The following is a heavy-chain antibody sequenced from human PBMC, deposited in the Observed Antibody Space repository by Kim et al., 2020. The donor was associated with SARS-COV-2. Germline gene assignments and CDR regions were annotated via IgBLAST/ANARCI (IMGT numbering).Heavy chain of an antibody. V-gene: IGHV3-23*03. Sequence: GGSLRLSCAASGLAFSNYAMGWVRQAPGKGLEWVSSIGSSKTYYADSVRGSFTISRDNSRTTLYLQINILSAEDTAISYCVKAGVVATVIAGSSFDYWGQGTMVTVSS. D-gene: IGHD4-17*01. CDR3: VKAGVVATVIAGSSFDY. J-gene: IGHJ4*02. CDR1: GLAFSNYA. CDR2: IGSSKT.